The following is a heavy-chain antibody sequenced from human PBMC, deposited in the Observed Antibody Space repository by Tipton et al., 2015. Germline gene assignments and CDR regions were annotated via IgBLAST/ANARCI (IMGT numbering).Heavy chain of an antibody. CDR2: ISWNSGHI. V-gene: IGHV3-9*01. CDR1: GFTFGDYA. J-gene: IGHJ4*02. D-gene: IGHD4-23*01. CDR3: AKDFYGGNSGIQLDY. Sequence: SLRLSCVASGFTFGDYAMHWVRQSPGKGLEWVSGISWNSGHIDYAASVRGRFTISRDNAKNSLYLQMDSVRPEDTALYYCAKDFYGGNSGIQLDYWGQGTQVTVSS.